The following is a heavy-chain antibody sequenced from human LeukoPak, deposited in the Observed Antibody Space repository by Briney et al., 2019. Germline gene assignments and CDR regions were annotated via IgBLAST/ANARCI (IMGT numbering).Heavy chain of an antibody. Sequence: ASVKVSCKASGYTFTAYYMHWVRQAPGQGLEWMGWINPNSGGTNYAQKFQGRVTMTRDTSISTAYMELSRLRSDDTAVYYCARDLNWGGEYYYMDVWGKGTTVTVSS. D-gene: IGHD7-27*01. J-gene: IGHJ6*03. CDR1: GYTFTAYY. CDR2: INPNSGGT. V-gene: IGHV1-2*02. CDR3: ARDLNWGGEYYYMDV.